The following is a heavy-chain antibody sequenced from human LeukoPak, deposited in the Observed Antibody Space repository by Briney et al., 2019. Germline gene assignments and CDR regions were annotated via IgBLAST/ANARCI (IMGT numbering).Heavy chain of an antibody. J-gene: IGHJ3*02. CDR3: ARDLIIWGASLLGAFDI. V-gene: IGHV3-30*04. CDR2: ISYDGSNE. CDR1: GFTFSSYV. Sequence: GRSLRLSCAASGFTFSSYVMHWVRQAPGKGLEWVAIISYDGSNEYYADSVKGRFTISRDNAKNSLYLQMNSLRAEDTAVYYCARDLIIWGASLLGAFDIWGQGTMVTVSS. D-gene: IGHD3-16*01.